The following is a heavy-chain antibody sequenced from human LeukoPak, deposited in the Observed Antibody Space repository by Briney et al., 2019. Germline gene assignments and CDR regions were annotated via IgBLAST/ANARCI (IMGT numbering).Heavy chain of an antibody. Sequence: PGGSLRLSCVASGFTFSSYWMNWVRQAPGKGLEWVANIKQDGSEKNYVDSVKGRFTISRDNAKNSLYLQMNSLRAEDTAVYYCARDRERSGYYYWGQGTLVTVSS. V-gene: IGHV3-7*01. CDR2: IKQDGSEK. CDR3: ARDRERSGYYY. CDR1: GFTFSSYW. J-gene: IGHJ4*02. D-gene: IGHD3-22*01.